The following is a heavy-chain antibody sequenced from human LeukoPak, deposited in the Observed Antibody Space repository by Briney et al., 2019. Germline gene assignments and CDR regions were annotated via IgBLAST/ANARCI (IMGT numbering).Heavy chain of an antibody. CDR3: ASPGRSSGWYGYYYYGMDV. CDR2: ISSSASTI. D-gene: IGHD6-19*01. J-gene: IGHJ6*02. Sequence: GGSLRLYCAASGFTFSDYYMSWIRQAPGKGLEWISYISSSASTIDYADSVKGRFTISGDNAKNSLYLQMNSLRAEDTAVYYCASPGRSSGWYGYYYYGMDVWGQGTRSPSP. V-gene: IGHV3-11*01. CDR1: GFTFSDYY.